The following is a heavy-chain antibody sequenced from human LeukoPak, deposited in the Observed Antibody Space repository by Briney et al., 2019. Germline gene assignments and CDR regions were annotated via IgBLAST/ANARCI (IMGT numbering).Heavy chain of an antibody. CDR1: GFIVTNNY. D-gene: IGHD2/OR15-2a*01. J-gene: IGHJ4*02. CDR3: ARDPPAVLLDTYG. Sequence: GGSLRLSCTASGFIVTNNYINWVRQAPGKGLEWVSLVYSGGSTYYADSVKGRFTISRDNSKNMVYLQMNSLRAEDTAMYYCARDPPAVLLDTYGWGQGTLVTVSS. CDR2: VYSGGST. V-gene: IGHV3-66*01.